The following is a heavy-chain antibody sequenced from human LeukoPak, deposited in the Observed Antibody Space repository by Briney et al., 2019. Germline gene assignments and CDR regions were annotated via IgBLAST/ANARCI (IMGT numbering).Heavy chain of an antibody. CDR1: GYTFTSYG. Sequence: GASVKVSCKASGYTFTSYGISWVRQAPGQGLEWMGWINPNSGGTNYAQKFQGGVTMTRDTSISTAYMELRSLRSDDTAVYYCARVRGSSSWYPLLLDYYYYYMDVWGKGTTVTVSS. CDR3: ARVRGSSSWYPLLLDYYYYYMDV. J-gene: IGHJ6*03. V-gene: IGHV1-2*02. D-gene: IGHD6-13*01. CDR2: INPNSGGT.